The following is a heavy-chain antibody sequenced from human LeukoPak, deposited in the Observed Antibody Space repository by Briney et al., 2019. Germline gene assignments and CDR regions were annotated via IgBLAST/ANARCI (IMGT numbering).Heavy chain of an antibody. CDR1: GYTFTSYD. D-gene: IGHD6-13*01. CDR3: ARDGVLAAAGTELDP. J-gene: IGHJ5*02. V-gene: IGHV1-8*01. CDR2: MNPNSGNT. Sequence: GASVKVSCKASGYTFTSYDINWVRQATGQGLEWMGWMNPNSGNTGYAQKFQGRVTMTRNTSISTAYMELSSLRSEDTAVYYCARDGVLAAAGTELDPWGREPWSPSPQ.